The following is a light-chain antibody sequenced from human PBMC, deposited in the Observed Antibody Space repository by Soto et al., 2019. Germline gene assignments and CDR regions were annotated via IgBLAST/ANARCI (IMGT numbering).Light chain of an antibody. CDR2: SNS. Sequence: QSVLTQPPSASGTPGQRVTISCSGRRSNIGTNYVYWYQQFPGTAPKLLIYSNSHRPSGVPDRFSGSKSGTSASLAISGLRSDDEADYYCSSYTSSRTHVFGGGTKVTVL. V-gene: IGLV1-47*02. CDR1: RSNIGTNY. J-gene: IGLJ2*01. CDR3: SSYTSSRTHV.